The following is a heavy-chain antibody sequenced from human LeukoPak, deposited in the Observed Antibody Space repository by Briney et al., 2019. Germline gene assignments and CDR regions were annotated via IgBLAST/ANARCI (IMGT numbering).Heavy chain of an antibody. CDR1: GFTFSSYG. D-gene: IGHD3-10*01. V-gene: IGHV3-21*04. CDR3: ARGMYYYGSADLDY. Sequence: GGSLRLSCAASGFTFSSYGMNWVRQAPGRGLEWVSCISSSSSSIYYADSVKGRFTISRDNAKNSLYLQMNSLRAEDTAVYYCARGMYYYGSADLDYWGQGTLVTVSS. CDR2: ISSSSSSI. J-gene: IGHJ4*02.